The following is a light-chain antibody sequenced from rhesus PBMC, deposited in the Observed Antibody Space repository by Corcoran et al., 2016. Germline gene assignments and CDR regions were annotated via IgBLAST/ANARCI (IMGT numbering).Light chain of an antibody. CDR1: QGIISW. CDR2: QAS. J-gene: IGKJ1*01. V-gene: IGKV1-21*01. CDR3: QQYNSAPPT. Sequence: DIQMTQSPSSLSASVGDSVTITCRASQGIISWLYWYHQKPGKAPKLLMYQASSLQYGVPPRFSGSGSGTDFTLTISSLQPEDFATYYGQQYNSAPPTFGQGTKVEIK.